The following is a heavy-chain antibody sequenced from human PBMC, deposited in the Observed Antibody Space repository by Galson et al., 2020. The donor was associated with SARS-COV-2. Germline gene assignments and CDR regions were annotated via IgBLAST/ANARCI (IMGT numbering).Heavy chain of an antibody. J-gene: IGHJ4*02. CDR3: ARGVGVVSCDY. CDR1: GGSVSSDYSY. CDR2: IYYNGST. D-gene: IGHD3-22*01. Sequence: ETSETLSLTCTVSGGSVSSDYSYWSWIRQPPGKGLEWIGHIYYNGSTYYNPSLNSRVTISVDTSKNQFSLKVTSVTAADTAVYYCARGVGVVSCDYWGQGTLVTVSS. V-gene: IGHV4-30-4*01.